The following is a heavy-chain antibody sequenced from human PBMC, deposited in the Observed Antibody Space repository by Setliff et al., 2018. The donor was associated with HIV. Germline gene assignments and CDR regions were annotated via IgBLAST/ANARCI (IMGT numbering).Heavy chain of an antibody. V-gene: IGHV3-23*01. CDR3: AKGGRQYQLLFDYLDV. CDR1: GFTFNNFA. J-gene: IGHJ6*03. Sequence: GSLRLSCAASGFTFNNFAMSWVRQAPGKGLEWVSVVSRNGSTTYYADSVKGRFTISRDNSKNTLYLQMNSLRAEDTAIYYCAKGGRQYQLLFDYLDVWGRGTTVTVSS. CDR2: VSRNGSTT. D-gene: IGHD2-2*01.